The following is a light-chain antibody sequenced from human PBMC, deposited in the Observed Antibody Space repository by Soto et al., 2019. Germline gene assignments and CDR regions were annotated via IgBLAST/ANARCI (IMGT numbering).Light chain of an antibody. V-gene: IGLV1-51*01. J-gene: IGLJ1*01. CDR2: DNN. Sequence: QSALAQPPSVSAAPGQKVTISCSGSSSNIGNNYVSWYQQLPGTAPKLLIYDNNKRPSGIPDRFSDSKSGTSATLGITGLQTGDEADYYCGTWDSSLSAYVFGTGTKV. CDR1: SSNIGNNY. CDR3: GTWDSSLSAYV.